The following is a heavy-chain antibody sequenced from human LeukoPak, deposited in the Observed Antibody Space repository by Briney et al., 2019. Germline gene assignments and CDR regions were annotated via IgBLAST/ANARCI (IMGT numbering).Heavy chain of an antibody. J-gene: IGHJ6*03. Sequence: ASVEVSCKASGYTFTGYYMHWVRQAPGQGLEWMGRINPNSGGTNYAQKFQGRVTMTRDTSISTAYMELSRLRSDDTAVYYCARETTYYYYYYMDVWGKGTTATVSS. V-gene: IGHV1-2*06. CDR3: ARETTYYYYYYMDV. CDR1: GYTFTGYY. CDR2: INPNSGGT. D-gene: IGHD4-11*01.